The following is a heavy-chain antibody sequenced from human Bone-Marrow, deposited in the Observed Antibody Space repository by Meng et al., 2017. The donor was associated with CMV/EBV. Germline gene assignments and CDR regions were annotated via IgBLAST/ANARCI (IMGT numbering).Heavy chain of an antibody. D-gene: IGHD3-22*01. CDR3: ARQIVVGLNWFDP. Sequence: SETLSLTCTVSGASIGRSTDYWGWIRQPPGKGLEWIGSVYYSGSTYYTPSLKSRVTMSVDTSKNQFFLKVISVTAADTAVYYCARQIVVGLNWFDPWGQGTLVTVSS. J-gene: IGHJ5*02. V-gene: IGHV4-39*07. CDR2: VYYSGST. CDR1: GASIGRSTDY.